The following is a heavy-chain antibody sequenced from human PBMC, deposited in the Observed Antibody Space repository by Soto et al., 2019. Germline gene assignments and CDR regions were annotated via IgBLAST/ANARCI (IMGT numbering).Heavy chain of an antibody. D-gene: IGHD6-19*01. J-gene: IGHJ6*02. CDR2: IWYDGSNK. V-gene: IGHV3-33*01. Sequence: QVQLVESGGGVVQPGRSLRLSCAASGFIFSSYGMHWVRQAPGKGLEWVAVIWYDGSNKYYADSVKGRFTISRDNSKNTLYLQMNSLRAEDTAVYYCAREPGIAVAVYYYGMDVWGQGTTVTVSS. CDR3: AREPGIAVAVYYYGMDV. CDR1: GFIFSSYG.